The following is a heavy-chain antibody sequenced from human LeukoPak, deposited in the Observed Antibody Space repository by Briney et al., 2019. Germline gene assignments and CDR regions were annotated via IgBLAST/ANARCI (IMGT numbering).Heavy chain of an antibody. CDR3: ARGSRNYNNYEGADY. CDR2: INHSGDT. J-gene: IGHJ4*02. CDR1: GGAFSGYY. Sequence: KPSETLSLTCAVYGGAFSGYYWSWIRQPPGKGLEWIGGINHSGDTKYNPSLKSRVSMSVDVSKDQFSLKLTSLTAADTAVYYCARGSRNYNNYEGADYWGQGTLVTVSS. V-gene: IGHV4-34*01. D-gene: IGHD4-11*01.